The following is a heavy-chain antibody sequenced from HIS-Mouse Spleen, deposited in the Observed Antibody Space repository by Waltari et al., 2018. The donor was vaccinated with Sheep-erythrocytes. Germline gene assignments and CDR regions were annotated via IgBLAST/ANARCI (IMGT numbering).Heavy chain of an antibody. J-gene: IGHJ4*02. CDR3: ARDRLGIFGY. CDR2: IYYSGST. D-gene: IGHD7-27*01. Sequence: PGKGLEWIGYIYYSGSTYYNPSLKSRVTISVDTSKNQFSLKLSSVTAADTAVYYCARDRLGIFGYWGQGTLVTVSS. V-gene: IGHV4-31*02.